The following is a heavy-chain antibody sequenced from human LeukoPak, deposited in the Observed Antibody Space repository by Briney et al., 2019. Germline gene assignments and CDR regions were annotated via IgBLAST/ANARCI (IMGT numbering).Heavy chain of an antibody. D-gene: IGHD1-26*01. Sequence: SETLSLTCTVSGGSINSYYWSWIRQAAGKGLEWIGRIYTSGSTNYNPSLKSRVTMSVDMSKNQFSLNLTSVTAADTAVYYCARETGSSRWFDPWGQGTLVTVSS. CDR2: IYTSGST. CDR1: GGSINSYY. J-gene: IGHJ5*02. V-gene: IGHV4-4*07. CDR3: ARETGSSRWFDP.